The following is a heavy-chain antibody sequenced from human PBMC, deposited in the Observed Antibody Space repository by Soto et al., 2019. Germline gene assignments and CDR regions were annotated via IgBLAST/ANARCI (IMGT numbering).Heavy chain of an antibody. Sequence: ASVKVSFKSSGYTFTGYYIHWVRQAPGQGLEWMGWINPNSGGTNYAQKFQGSVTMTRDTSISTAYMELSRLRSDDTAVYYCESDHPSYSSSWGSWYDTCGQGTAVTVSS. CDR3: ESDHPSYSSSWGSWYDT. J-gene: IGHJ5*02. CDR2: INPNSGGT. D-gene: IGHD6-13*01. V-gene: IGHV1-2*02. CDR1: GYTFTGYY.